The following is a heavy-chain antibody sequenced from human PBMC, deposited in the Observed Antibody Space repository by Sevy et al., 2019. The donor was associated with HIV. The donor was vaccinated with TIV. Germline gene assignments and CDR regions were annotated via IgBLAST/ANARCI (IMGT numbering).Heavy chain of an antibody. J-gene: IGHJ6*02. CDR3: AKGDSTFYGMDV. CDR2: ISGSGGST. Sequence: GGSLRLSCAASGFTFSTYTMNWVRQAPGKGLEWVSAISGSGGSTDYADSVKGRFTISRDKSKNTLYLQMNNLRAEDTAVYYCAKGDSTFYGMDVWGQGTTVTVSS. D-gene: IGHD6-13*01. V-gene: IGHV3-23*01. CDR1: GFTFSTYT.